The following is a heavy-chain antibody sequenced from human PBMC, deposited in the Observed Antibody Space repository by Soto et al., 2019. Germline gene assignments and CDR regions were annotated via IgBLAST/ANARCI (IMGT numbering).Heavy chain of an antibody. CDR2: ISAYNGNT. J-gene: IGHJ4*02. CDR3: ARYKFGDPFDY. D-gene: IGHD1-1*01. Sequence: QVQVVQSGAEVKKPGASVKVSCKASGYTFTTYDISWVRQAPGHGLEWMGWISAYNGNTNYAQKVQGRVTMTTDTSTNTAYMELRSLRSDDTAVYYCARYKFGDPFDYWGQGTLVTVSS. V-gene: IGHV1-18*01. CDR1: GYTFTTYD.